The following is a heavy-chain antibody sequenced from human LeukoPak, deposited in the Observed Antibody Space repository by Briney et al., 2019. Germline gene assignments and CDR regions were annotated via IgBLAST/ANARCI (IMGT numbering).Heavy chain of an antibody. J-gene: IGHJ5*02. Sequence: ASVKVSCKASGYTFTGYYMHWVRQAPGQGLEWMGWINPNSGGTNYAQKFQGRVTMTRDTSISTAYMELSRLRSDDTAVYYCARDRITGTTDSFDPWGQGTLVTVSS. D-gene: IGHD1-7*01. CDR3: ARDRITGTTDSFDP. CDR2: INPNSGGT. V-gene: IGHV1-2*02. CDR1: GYTFTGYY.